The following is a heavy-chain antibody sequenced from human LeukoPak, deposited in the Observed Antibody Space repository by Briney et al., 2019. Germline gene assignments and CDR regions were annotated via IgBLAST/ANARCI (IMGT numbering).Heavy chain of an antibody. J-gene: IGHJ4*02. CDR1: GYSFSTYW. CDR2: IYAGDSGT. V-gene: IGHV5-51*01. D-gene: IGHD3-22*01. Sequence: GESLKISCQGSGYSFSTYWIGWVRQMPGKGLEWVGIIYAGDSGTRYSPSFQGQVTISADKSISTAYLQWSSLKASDTAMYYCARRHSSLPLDYWGQGTLVTVSS. CDR3: ARRHSSLPLDY.